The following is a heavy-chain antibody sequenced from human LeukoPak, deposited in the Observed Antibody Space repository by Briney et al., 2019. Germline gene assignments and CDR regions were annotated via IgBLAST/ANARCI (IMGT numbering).Heavy chain of an antibody. Sequence: ASVKASCTASGYTFTSYSISWGWHAPRQGLEWVGWISAYNGNTNNAQQLQGRVTMTTDTSTSTPYMEQRSLRSDDTAVYVCARVGSEAAAGGVDYWGQGTLVTVSS. V-gene: IGHV1-18*01. J-gene: IGHJ4*02. D-gene: IGHD6-13*01. CDR2: ISAYNGNT. CDR1: GYTFTSYS. CDR3: ARVGSEAAAGGVDY.